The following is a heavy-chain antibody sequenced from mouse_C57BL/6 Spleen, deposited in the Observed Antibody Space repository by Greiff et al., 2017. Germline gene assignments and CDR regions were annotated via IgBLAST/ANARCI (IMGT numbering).Heavy chain of an antibody. Sequence: VKLQESGAELMKPGASVKLSCKATGYTFTGYWIEWVKQRPGHGLEWIGEILPGSGSTNYNEKFKGKATFTADTSSNTAYMQLSSLTTEDSAIYYCARGVDYYGAHYYAMDYWGQGTSVTVSS. CDR1: GYTFTGYW. CDR3: ARGVDYYGAHYYAMDY. CDR2: ILPGSGST. J-gene: IGHJ4*01. D-gene: IGHD1-1*01. V-gene: IGHV1-9*01.